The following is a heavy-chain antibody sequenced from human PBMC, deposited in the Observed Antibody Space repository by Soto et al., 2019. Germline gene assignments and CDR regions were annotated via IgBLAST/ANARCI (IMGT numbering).Heavy chain of an antibody. V-gene: IGHV3-7*01. D-gene: IGHD3-16*01. Sequence: EVQLVESGGGLVQPGGSLRLSCAASGFTFSTYWMTWVRRPPGQGLEWVANLDQDGSERYYVDSVRGRFTISRDNAKNSLYLQMNSLRAEDTAVYYCVCGGNVLVDWGQGTLVTVSP. CDR3: VCGGNVLVD. CDR2: LDQDGSER. J-gene: IGHJ4*02. CDR1: GFTFSTYW.